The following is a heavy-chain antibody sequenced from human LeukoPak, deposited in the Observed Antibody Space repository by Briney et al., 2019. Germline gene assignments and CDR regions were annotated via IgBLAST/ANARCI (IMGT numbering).Heavy chain of an antibody. J-gene: IGHJ3*02. D-gene: IGHD1-26*01. V-gene: IGHV4-4*02. CDR2: IYHSGST. CDR3: ARLNSGSFSAFDI. CDR1: GGSISSSNW. Sequence: SGTLSLTCAVSGGSISSSNWWSWVRQPPGKGLEWIGEIYHSGSTYYNPSLKSRVTISVDTSKNQFSLKLSSVTAADTAVYYCARLNSGSFSAFDIWGQGTMVTVSS.